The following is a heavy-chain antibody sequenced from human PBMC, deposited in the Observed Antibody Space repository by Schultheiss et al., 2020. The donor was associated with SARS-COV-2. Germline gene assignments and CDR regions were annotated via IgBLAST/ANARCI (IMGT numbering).Heavy chain of an antibody. CDR2: IYYSGST. J-gene: IGHJ4*02. CDR3: ARDRSSGWTGGYFDY. CDR1: GGSISSYY. Sequence: SETLSLTCTVSGGSISSYYWSWIRQPPGKGLEWIGYIYYSGSTNYNPSLKSRVTISVDTSKNQFSLKLSSVTAADTAVYYCARDRSSGWTGGYFDYWGQGTLVTVSS. V-gene: IGHV4-59*12. D-gene: IGHD6-19*01.